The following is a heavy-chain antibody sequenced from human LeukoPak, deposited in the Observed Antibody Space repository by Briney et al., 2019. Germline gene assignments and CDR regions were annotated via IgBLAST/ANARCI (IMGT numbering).Heavy chain of an antibody. CDR2: ISGGGDNT. CDR3: AKDSVGRTYCSASSCEPYFQQ. CDR1: GFTFSSYG. V-gene: IGHV3-23*01. D-gene: IGHD2-15*01. J-gene: IGHJ1*01. Sequence: PGGSLRLSCAASGFTFSSYGMSWVRQAPGKGLEWVSTISGGGDNTYSADSVKGRFTISGDNSMNTLYLQMNSLRAEDTAVYYCAKDSVGRTYCSASSCEPYFQQWGQGTLVTVSS.